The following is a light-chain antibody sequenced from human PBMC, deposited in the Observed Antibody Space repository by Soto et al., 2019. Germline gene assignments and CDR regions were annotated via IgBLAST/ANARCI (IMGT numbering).Light chain of an antibody. CDR1: QSISSY. V-gene: IGKV1-39*01. CDR3: QQSYSTPQT. Sequence: DIQMTQSPSSLSASVGDRVTITCRASQSISSYLNWYQQKPGKAPILLIYAASSLQGGVPSRFSGSESGTDFTLTISSLQPEDFATYYCQQSYSTPQTFGQGTKVEIK. J-gene: IGKJ1*01. CDR2: AAS.